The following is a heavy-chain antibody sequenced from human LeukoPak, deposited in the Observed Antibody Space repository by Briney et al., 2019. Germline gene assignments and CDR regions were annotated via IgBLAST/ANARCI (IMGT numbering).Heavy chain of an antibody. Sequence: SETLSLTCTVSGGSIYGYYWSWIRQPPGKGLEWVGYFHHSGTTHYRPSLESRVTISFDTSKNLFSLKLSSLTAADTAVYYCARHECGGDCNHEGDYYYYYGMDVWGQGTRSPSP. CDR2: FHHSGTT. CDR1: GGSIYGYY. V-gene: IGHV4-59*08. CDR3: ARHECGGDCNHEGDYYYYYGMDV. J-gene: IGHJ6*02. D-gene: IGHD2-21*02.